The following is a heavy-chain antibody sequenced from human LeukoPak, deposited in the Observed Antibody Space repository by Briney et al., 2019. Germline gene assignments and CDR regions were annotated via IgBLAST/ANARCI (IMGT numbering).Heavy chain of an antibody. CDR3: ARDRVGSGWPRPFYFEF. V-gene: IGHV1-2*02. J-gene: IGHJ4*02. CDR2: ISPNTGAT. D-gene: IGHD6-19*01. CDR1: GYTFTGYY. Sequence: ASVKVSCKPSGYTFTGYYLHWVRQAPGQALEWMGWISPNTGATVYAQNFQGRVTMSRDTSISTAYLDLSSPRSDDTAVYYCARDRVGSGWPRPFYFEFWGQGTLVTVSS.